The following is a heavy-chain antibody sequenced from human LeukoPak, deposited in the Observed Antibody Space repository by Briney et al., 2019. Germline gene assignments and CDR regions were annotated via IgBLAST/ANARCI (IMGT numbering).Heavy chain of an antibody. J-gene: IGHJ4*02. CDR2: ISYDGSDK. CDR3: ARDRRSGGSCPDS. CDR1: GFTFTNNG. Sequence: GSALRLSCVVSGFTFTNNGMHWVRPAPGKGLEWVAVISYDGSDKSYGDSVKGRFTISRDNSKNRLFLQMNSLRPEDTAVYYCARDRRSGGSCPDSWGQGTLVTVSS. V-gene: IGHV3-30*03. D-gene: IGHD2-15*01.